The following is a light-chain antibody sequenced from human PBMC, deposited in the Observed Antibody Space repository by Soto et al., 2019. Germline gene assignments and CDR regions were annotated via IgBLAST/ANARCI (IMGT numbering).Light chain of an antibody. J-gene: IGLJ1*01. CDR2: EVF. V-gene: IGLV2-8*01. CDR1: SNDVGNYNY. CDR3: SSYAGSNNYV. Sequence: QSVLTQPPSASGSPGQSVTISCTGTSNDVGNYNYVSWYQQHPGKAPKLMIYEVFKRPSGVPDRSSGSKSGNTASLTVSGLQAEDEADYYCSSYAGSNNYVFRTGTKVTVL.